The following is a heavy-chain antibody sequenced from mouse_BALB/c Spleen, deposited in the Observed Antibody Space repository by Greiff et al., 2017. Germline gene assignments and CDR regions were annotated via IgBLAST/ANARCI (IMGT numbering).Heavy chain of an antibody. CDR2: INPSTGYT. CDR1: GYTFTSYW. CDR3: ASPYRGYFDY. V-gene: IGHV1-7*01. D-gene: IGHD2-14*01. J-gene: IGHJ2*01. Sequence: QVQLQQSGAELAKPGASVKMSCKASGYTFTSYWMHWVKQRPGQGLEWIGYINPSTGYTEYNQKFKDKATLTADKSSSTAYMQLSSLTSEDSAVYYCASPYRGYFDYWGQGTTLTVSS.